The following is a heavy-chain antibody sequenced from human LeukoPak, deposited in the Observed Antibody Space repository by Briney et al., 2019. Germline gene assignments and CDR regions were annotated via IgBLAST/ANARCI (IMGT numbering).Heavy chain of an antibody. CDR2: IKPDGSEK. Sequence: GGSLRLSCAASGFTFNYYWMGWVRQTPGKGLEWLANIKPDGSEKYYVDSVRGRFTISRDNAKSSVHLQMNGLRAEDTAIYYCARDGHYFAMDVWGQGTTVTVSS. V-gene: IGHV3-7*03. CDR3: ARDGHYFAMDV. CDR1: GFTFNYYW. J-gene: IGHJ6*02.